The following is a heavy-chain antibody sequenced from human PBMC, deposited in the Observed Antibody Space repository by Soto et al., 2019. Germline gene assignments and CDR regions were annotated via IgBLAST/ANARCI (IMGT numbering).Heavy chain of an antibody. CDR2: IYPGDSDT. Sequence: PGESLKISCKGSGYSFTSYWIDWVRQMPGKGLEWMGIIYPGDSDTRYSPSFQGQVTISADKSISTAYLQWSSLKASDTAMYYCARRTYIAAPGYYYYGMDVWGQGTTVTVSS. CDR3: ARRTYIAAPGYYYYGMDV. J-gene: IGHJ6*02. CDR1: GYSFTSYW. V-gene: IGHV5-51*01. D-gene: IGHD6-6*01.